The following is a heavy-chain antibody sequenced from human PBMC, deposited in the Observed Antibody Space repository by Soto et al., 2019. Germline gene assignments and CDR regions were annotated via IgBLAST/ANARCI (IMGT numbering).Heavy chain of an antibody. CDR3: AKGSGYDFYYALDV. CDR1: GFTFSACA. J-gene: IGHJ6*02. V-gene: IGHV3-23*01. D-gene: IGHD2-15*01. CDR2: LIGSGGST. Sequence: GGSLRLSCAASGFTFSACAMTWVRQAPGKGLEWVSTLIGSGGSTYYADSVKGRFTISRDNSENTLYLQMNSLRAEDTAVYYCAKGSGYDFYYALDVWGQGTAVTVSS.